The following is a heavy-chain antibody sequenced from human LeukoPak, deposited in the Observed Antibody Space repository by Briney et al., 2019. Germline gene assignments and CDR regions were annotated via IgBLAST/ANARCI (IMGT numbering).Heavy chain of an antibody. Sequence: PGGSLRLSCAASGFTFSSYAMSCVRQAPGKGLEWVSAISGSGGSTYYADSVKGRFTISRDNSKNTLYLQMNSLRAEDTAVYYCAKDRAAAGYFDYWGQGTLVTVSS. V-gene: IGHV3-23*01. CDR1: GFTFSSYA. D-gene: IGHD6-13*01. J-gene: IGHJ4*02. CDR2: ISGSGGST. CDR3: AKDRAAAGYFDY.